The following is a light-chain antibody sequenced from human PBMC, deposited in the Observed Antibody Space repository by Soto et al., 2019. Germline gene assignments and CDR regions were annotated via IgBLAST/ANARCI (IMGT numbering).Light chain of an antibody. Sequence: QSALTQPPSASGSPGQSVTISCTGTSSDVGGYNYVSWYQQHPGKAPKLMIYEVSKRPSGVPARFSGSKSGNTASLTVSGLHAEDEADYYCSSYAGSNNLVFGGGTKVTVL. CDR2: EVS. J-gene: IGLJ2*01. CDR3: SSYAGSNNLV. CDR1: SSDVGGYNY. V-gene: IGLV2-8*01.